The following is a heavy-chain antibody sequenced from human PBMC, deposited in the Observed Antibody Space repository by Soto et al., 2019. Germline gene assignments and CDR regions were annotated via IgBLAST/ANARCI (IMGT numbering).Heavy chain of an antibody. CDR1: GFTCSSYA. CDR3: AKDCITMVLGSGSAFDI. CDR2: ISGSGGST. V-gene: IGHV3-23*01. J-gene: IGHJ3*02. D-gene: IGHD3-10*01. Sequence: GGSLRLSCAASGFTCSSYAMSWVRQARGKGLEWVSAISGSGGSTYYADSVKGRFTISRDNSKNTLYLQMNSLRAEDTAVYYCAKDCITMVLGSGSAFDIWGQGTMVTVSS.